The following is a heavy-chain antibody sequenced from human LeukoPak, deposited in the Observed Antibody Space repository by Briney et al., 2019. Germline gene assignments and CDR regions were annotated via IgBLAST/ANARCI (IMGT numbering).Heavy chain of an antibody. V-gene: IGHV4-4*07. Sequence: SETLSLTCTVSGGSISSYYWSWIRQPAGKGLEWIGRIYTSGSTNYNPSLKSRVTISVDTSKNQFSLKLSSVTAADTAVYYCARGRPTYYYDSSGYFFDYWGQGTLVTVSS. CDR3: ARGRPTYYYDSSGYFFDY. D-gene: IGHD3-22*01. CDR1: GGSISSYY. CDR2: IYTSGST. J-gene: IGHJ4*02.